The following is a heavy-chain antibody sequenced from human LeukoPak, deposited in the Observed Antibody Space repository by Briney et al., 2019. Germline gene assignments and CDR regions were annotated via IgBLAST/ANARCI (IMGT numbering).Heavy chain of an antibody. J-gene: IGHJ4*02. V-gene: IGHV1-58*02. CDR2: IVVGSGNT. CDR1: GFTFTSSA. D-gene: IGHD3-22*01. Sequence: ASVKVSCKASGFTFTSSAMQWVRQARGQRLEWIGWIVVGSGNTNYAQKFQERVTITRGMSTSTAYMELSSLRSEDTAVYYCAADHRYGDSSGYYSYWGQGTLVTVSS. CDR3: AADHRYGDSSGYYSY.